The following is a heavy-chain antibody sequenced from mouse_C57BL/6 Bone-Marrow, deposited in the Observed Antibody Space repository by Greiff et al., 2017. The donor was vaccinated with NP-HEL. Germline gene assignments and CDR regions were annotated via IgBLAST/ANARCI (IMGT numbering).Heavy chain of an antibody. CDR3: AREYGSSPFDY. CDR2: IHPNSGST. Sequence: QVQLQQPGAELVKPGASVKLSCKASRYTFTSYWMHWVKQRPGQGLEWIGMIHPNSGSTNYNEKFKSKATLTVDKSSSTAYMQLSSLTSEDSAVYYCAREYGSSPFDYWGQGTTLTVSS. CDR1: RYTFTSYW. J-gene: IGHJ2*01. V-gene: IGHV1-64*01. D-gene: IGHD1-1*01.